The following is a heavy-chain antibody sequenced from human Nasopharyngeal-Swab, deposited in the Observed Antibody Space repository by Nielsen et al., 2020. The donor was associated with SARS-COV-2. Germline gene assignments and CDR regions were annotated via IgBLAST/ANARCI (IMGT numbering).Heavy chain of an antibody. V-gene: IGHV7-4-1*02. D-gene: IGHD2-8*02. J-gene: IGHJ4*02. CDR3: ARARDCTAGHCYSDY. CDR2: INTDTGNP. Sequence: ASVKVSCKASGYTFDDCAMSWVRQAPGQGLEWMGWINTDTGNPTYALGFAGRFVFSFDTSARTAYLQISSLKAEDTAVYFCARARDCTAGHCYSDYWGRGTLVTVSS. CDR1: GYTFDDCA.